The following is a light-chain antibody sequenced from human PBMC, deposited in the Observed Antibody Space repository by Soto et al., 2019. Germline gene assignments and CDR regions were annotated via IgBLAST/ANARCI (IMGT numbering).Light chain of an antibody. V-gene: IGKV3-15*01. CDR3: QHYDNLTPWT. CDR2: GAS. CDR1: QSVSNN. J-gene: IGKJ1*01. Sequence: EIIMTQSPATLSVSPGERATLSCRASQSVSNNLAWYQQKPGQAPRLLIYGASTRANDIPARFSGSGSGTEFTLTIRSLQSEDIAVYYCQHYDNLTPWTFGQGTKVEIK.